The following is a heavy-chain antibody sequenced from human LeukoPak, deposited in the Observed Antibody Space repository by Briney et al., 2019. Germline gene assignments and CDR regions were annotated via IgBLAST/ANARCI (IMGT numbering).Heavy chain of an antibody. J-gene: IGHJ5*02. CDR2: LTQFFRKT. D-gene: IGHD3-10*01. CDR3: ATSESGRSWDWFAP. Sequence: SVKVSCKASGGSFRTYPISWVRQAPGQGLEWMGGLTQFFRKTNYTQKFQGRLTITTDESSSTAYMELSDLRSDDTAVYYCATSESGRSWDWFAPWGQGTLVTVSS. CDR1: GGSFRTYP. V-gene: IGHV1-69*05.